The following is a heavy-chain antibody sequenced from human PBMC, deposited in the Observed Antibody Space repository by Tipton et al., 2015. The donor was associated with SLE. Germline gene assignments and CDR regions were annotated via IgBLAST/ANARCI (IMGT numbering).Heavy chain of an antibody. J-gene: IGHJ4*02. CDR2: ISWNSGNI. CDR3: KLAAVDDY. Sequence: SLRLSCAASGFTFDDYAMSWVRQTPGKGLEWVSGISWNSGNIGYADSVKGRFTISRDHSKNTVYLQMNNLRREDTAVYYCKLAAVDDYWGQGTLVTVSS. D-gene: IGHD6-19*01. CDR1: GFTFDDYA. V-gene: IGHV3-9*01.